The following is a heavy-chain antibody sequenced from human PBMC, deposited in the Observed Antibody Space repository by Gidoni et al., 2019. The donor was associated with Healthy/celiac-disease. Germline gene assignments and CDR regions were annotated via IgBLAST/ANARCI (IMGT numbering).Heavy chain of an antibody. CDR2: INPSGGST. D-gene: IGHD1-1*01. CDR1: GYSFTSYY. J-gene: IGHJ4*02. CDR3: ARDASYNYFDF. V-gene: IGHV1-46*01. Sequence: QVQLVQSGAEVKKPGASVKVFCKASGYSFTSYYMHWVRQAPGQGLEWMGIINPSGGSTSYAQKFQGRVTMTRDTSTSTVYMEVSSLRSEDTAVYYCARDASYNYFDFWGQGTLVTVSS.